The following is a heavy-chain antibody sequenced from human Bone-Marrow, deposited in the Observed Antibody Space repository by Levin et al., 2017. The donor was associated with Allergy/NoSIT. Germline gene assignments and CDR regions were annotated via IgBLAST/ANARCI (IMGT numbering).Heavy chain of an antibody. V-gene: IGHV3-23*01. J-gene: IGHJ4*02. CDR3: ATRPPHGGIWFVFDY. Sequence: PGESLKISCVASGVTFRSYDMSWVRQAPGKGLEWVSGISGSGGNTYYADSVKGRFTISRDNSRNMVYLQMNNLRVEDTAVYYCATRPPHGGIWFVFDYWGQGTLVTVSS. D-gene: IGHD3-10*01. CDR1: GVTFRSYD. CDR2: ISGSGGNT.